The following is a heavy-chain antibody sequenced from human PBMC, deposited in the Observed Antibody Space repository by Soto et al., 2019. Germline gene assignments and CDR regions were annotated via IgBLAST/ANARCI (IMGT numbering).Heavy chain of an antibody. CDR2: INPNSGGT. Sequence: ASVKVSCKAPAYGFTAYYMYWVRQAPGQGLEWMGWINPNSGGTKYAQKFQGRVTMTRDTSISTAYMELSSLRSDDSAVYYCARPLRGIRHGMDVWGQGPTVPAP. V-gene: IGHV1-2*02. CDR1: AYGFTAYY. CDR3: ARPLRGIRHGMDV. D-gene: IGHD1-20*01. J-gene: IGHJ6*02.